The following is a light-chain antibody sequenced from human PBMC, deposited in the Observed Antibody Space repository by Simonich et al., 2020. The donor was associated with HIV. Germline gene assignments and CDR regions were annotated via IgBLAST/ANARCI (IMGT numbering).Light chain of an antibody. V-gene: IGKV4-1*01. CDR1: QSVLYRSNNKNY. CDR3: QQYYNTPVT. J-gene: IGKJ5*01. Sequence: DIVMTQYPDSLAVSLGERATINCKSSQSVLYRSNNKNYLAWYQQQPGQPPKLLFYWASTRESGVPDRFSGSGSGTDFTLTISSLQAEDVAVYYCQQYYNTPVTFGQGTRLEIK. CDR2: WAS.